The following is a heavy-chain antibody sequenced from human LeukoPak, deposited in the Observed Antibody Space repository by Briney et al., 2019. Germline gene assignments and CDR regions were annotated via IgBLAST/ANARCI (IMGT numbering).Heavy chain of an antibody. CDR2: INHSGST. J-gene: IGHJ5*02. V-gene: IGHV4-34*01. Sequence: PSETLSLTCAVEGGSFGGYYGSWLRQPPGKGLEWVGEINHSGSTNYNPSLKSRVTISVDTSKNQFSLEHTSVTAADTAVSHCARGTTTPIYYDFWSGPLNWFDPWGQGTLVTVSS. CDR1: GGSFGGYY. CDR3: ARGTTTPIYYDFWSGPLNWFDP. D-gene: IGHD3-3*01.